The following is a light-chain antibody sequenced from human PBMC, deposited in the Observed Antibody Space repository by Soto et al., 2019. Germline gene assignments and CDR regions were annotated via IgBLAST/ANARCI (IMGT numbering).Light chain of an antibody. Sequence: EIVMTQSPATLSVSPGERATLSCRASQSVSSNLAWYQQKPGQAPRLLIYCASTRDNGVPARFSGSGSGTEFTLTISSLQSEDSAVYYCQQHNNLPPYTFGQVTNLEIK. V-gene: IGKV3-15*01. J-gene: IGKJ2*01. CDR1: QSVSSN. CDR3: QQHNNLPPYT. CDR2: CAS.